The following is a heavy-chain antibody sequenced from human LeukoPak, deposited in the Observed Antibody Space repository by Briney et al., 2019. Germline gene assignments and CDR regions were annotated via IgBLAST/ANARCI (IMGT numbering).Heavy chain of an antibody. CDR3: ARVYVGNRGYFDY. CDR2: ISSSSTYT. J-gene: IGHJ4*02. V-gene: IGHV3-11*05. Sequence: GGSLRLSCAVSGFPFSDYYMTWIRQAPGKGLQWVSYISSSSTYTHYADSVKGRFTISRDNAKNSLYLQMNSLRVEDTAVYFCARVYVGNRGYFDYWGQGALVTVSS. CDR1: GFPFSDYY. D-gene: IGHD4-23*01.